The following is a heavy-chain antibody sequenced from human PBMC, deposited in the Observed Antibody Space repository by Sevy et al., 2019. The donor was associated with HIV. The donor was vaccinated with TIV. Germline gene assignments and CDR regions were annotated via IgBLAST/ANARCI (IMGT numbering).Heavy chain of an antibody. D-gene: IGHD5-18*01. CDR1: GFTFNNYA. J-gene: IGHJ4*02. V-gene: IGHV3-23*01. Sequence: GESLKISCAASGFTFNNYAMSWVRQAPGRGLEWVSGVSAGGDNTYYAESVKGRFTISRDNSRNTLYLQMDSLRAEDTAVYYCAKVERGYSYGFLDYWGQGTLVTVSS. CDR3: AKVERGYSYGFLDY. CDR2: VSAGGDNT.